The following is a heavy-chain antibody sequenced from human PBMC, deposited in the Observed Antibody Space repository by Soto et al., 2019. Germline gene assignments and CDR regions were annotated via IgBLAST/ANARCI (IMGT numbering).Heavy chain of an antibody. CDR1: GGSITTGGYY. Sequence: TLSLTCTVSGGSITTGGYYWSWIRQLPGKGLGWIGHRYYSESTYYNPSLKSRVSISLDTSKNQFSLKLSFVTAADTAMYYCARTKCSGGSCYSWSLDYWGQGTPVTVSS. D-gene: IGHD2-15*01. CDR3: ARTKCSGGSCYSWSLDY. J-gene: IGHJ4*02. V-gene: IGHV4-31*03. CDR2: RYYSEST.